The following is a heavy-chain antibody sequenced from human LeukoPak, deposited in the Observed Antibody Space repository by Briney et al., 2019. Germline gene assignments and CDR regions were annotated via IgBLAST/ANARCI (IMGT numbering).Heavy chain of an antibody. J-gene: IGHJ4*02. D-gene: IGHD3-22*01. CDR3: ASSYDSSGYFGNEGY. Sequence: ASVKVSCKASGYTFTSYDINWVRQATGQGLEWMGWMNPNSGNTGYAQKFQGRGTMTRITSTSTAYMELSSLRSEDTAVYYCASSYDSSGYFGNEGYWGQGTLVTVSS. CDR1: GYTFTSYD. V-gene: IGHV1-8*01. CDR2: MNPNSGNT.